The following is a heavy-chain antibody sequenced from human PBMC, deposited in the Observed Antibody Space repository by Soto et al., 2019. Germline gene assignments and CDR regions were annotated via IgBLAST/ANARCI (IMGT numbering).Heavy chain of an antibody. Sequence: GGSLILSCVGSEFIFINDAMSWVRQAPGKRLEWVSAISGSGASTYYADSVKGRFTISRDNSKNTLYLQMNSLRAEDTAVYYCAHFDWFSDYWGQGTLVTVSS. CDR1: EFIFINDA. D-gene: IGHD3-9*01. V-gene: IGHV3-23*01. CDR3: AHFDWFSDY. J-gene: IGHJ4*02. CDR2: ISGSGAST.